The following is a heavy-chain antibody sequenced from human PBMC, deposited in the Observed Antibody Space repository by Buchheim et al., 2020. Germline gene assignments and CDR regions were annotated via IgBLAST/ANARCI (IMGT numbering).Heavy chain of an antibody. J-gene: IGHJ4*02. CDR2: ILYNGNT. CDR3: ATQRRDGYNFWDY. V-gene: IGHV4-39*01. D-gene: IGHD5-24*01. Sequence: QVQLQESGPGLVKPSETLSLTCTVSGDSISSSSHYWGWIRQPPGKGLEWIGSILYNGNTYYSPSLKSRVTVFADTSKNQFSLRLSSVTAADTAVYYCATQRRDGYNFWDYWGLGTL. CDR1: GDSISSSSHY.